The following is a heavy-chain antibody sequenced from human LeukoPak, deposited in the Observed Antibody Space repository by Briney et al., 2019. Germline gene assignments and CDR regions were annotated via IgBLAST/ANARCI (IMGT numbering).Heavy chain of an antibody. D-gene: IGHD6-13*01. CDR3: ARSLRQQLLSAYYYMDV. J-gene: IGHJ6*03. V-gene: IGHV1-46*01. CDR2: INPSGGST. Sequence: ASVKDSCKASGYTFTIYGISWVRQATGQGLEWMGIINPSGGSTSYAQKFQGRVTMTRDMSTSTVYMELSSLRSEDTAVYYCARSLRQQLLSAYYYMDVWGKGTTVTVSS. CDR1: GYTFTIYG.